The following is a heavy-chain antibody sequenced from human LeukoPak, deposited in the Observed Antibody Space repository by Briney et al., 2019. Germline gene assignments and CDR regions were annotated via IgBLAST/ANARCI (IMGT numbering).Heavy chain of an antibody. CDR3: AREDYDFWSGYPLDY. V-gene: IGHV3-72*01. Sequence: GGSLRLSCAASGFTLSDHYMDWVRQAPGKGLEWVGRTRNKANSYTTEYAASVKGRFTISRDDSKNSLYLQMNSLKTEDTAVYYCAREDYDFWSGYPLDYWGQGTLVTVSS. CDR2: TRNKANSYTT. CDR1: GFTLSDHY. D-gene: IGHD3-3*01. J-gene: IGHJ4*02.